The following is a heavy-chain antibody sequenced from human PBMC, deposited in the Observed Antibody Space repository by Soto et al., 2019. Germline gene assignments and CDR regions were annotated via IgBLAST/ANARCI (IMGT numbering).Heavy chain of an antibody. CDR3: VRGGSGWYPFDY. D-gene: IGHD6-19*01. CDR1: GFAFSNYA. CDR2: LTGGGDNP. V-gene: IGHV3-23*01. Sequence: QPGGSLRLSCEASGFAFSNYAMSWVRQSPGKGLEWISSLTGGGDNPHYAESVKGRFTISRDNSKSTLFLQINSLSDGDTAVYYCVRGGSGWYPFDYWGQGTLVTVSS. J-gene: IGHJ4*02.